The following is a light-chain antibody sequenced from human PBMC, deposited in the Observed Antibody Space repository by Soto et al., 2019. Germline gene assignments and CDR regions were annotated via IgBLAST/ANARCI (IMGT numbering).Light chain of an antibody. CDR1: ESVSSH. Sequence: EIVMTQSPATLSVAPGQRATLSCMASESVSSHLAWYQQKPGQAPRLLIYDSSTRATGIPARFSGSESGTEFTLTICSLQSEDFAVYYCHHYHNWPMTFGQGTRLEIK. J-gene: IGKJ5*01. CDR2: DSS. CDR3: HHYHNWPMT. V-gene: IGKV3-15*01.